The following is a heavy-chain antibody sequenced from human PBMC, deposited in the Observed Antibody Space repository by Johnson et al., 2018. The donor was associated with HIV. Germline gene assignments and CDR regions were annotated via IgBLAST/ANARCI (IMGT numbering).Heavy chain of an antibody. D-gene: IGHD2-15*01. J-gene: IGHJ3*02. CDR3: ARACGAAHCYSAQAFDI. V-gene: IGHV3-30-3*01. CDR2: ISSDGSNK. CDR1: GFTFSYSA. Sequence: QEQLVESGGGMVQPGRSLRLSCAASGFTFSYSAFHWVRQPPGEGLEWVALISSDGSNKYYADSVKGRFTISRDNSKNTLYLQMNSLRAEDTAVYYCARACGAAHCYSAQAFDIWGQGTMVTVSS.